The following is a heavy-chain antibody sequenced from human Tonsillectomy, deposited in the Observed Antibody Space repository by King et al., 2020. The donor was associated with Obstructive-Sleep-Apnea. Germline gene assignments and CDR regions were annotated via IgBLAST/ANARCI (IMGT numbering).Heavy chain of an antibody. V-gene: IGHV3-15*01. CDR3: TADLFESNGYCNAY. Sequence: VQLVESGGGLVRPGESLRLSCAASGFTFSPAWLTWVRQAPGKGLECVGRITAKTNGGTIDYAAAVKGRFIISRDDADNTLYLHMNRLRTEDTAVYYCTADLFESNGYCNAYWGQGTLVAVAS. CDR1: GFTFSPAW. CDR2: ITAKTNGGTI. D-gene: IGHD3-22*01. J-gene: IGHJ4*02.